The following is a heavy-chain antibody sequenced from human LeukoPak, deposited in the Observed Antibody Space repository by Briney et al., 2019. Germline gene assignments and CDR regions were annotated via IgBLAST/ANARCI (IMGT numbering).Heavy chain of an antibody. Sequence: ASVKVSCKASGYTFTGYYMHWVRQAPGQGLEWMGWISAYNGNTNYAQKLQGRVTMTTDTSTSTAYMELRSLRSDDTAVYYCASLKWELPSYWGQGTLVTVSS. CDR1: GYTFTGYY. J-gene: IGHJ4*02. V-gene: IGHV1-18*04. CDR3: ASLKWELPSY. D-gene: IGHD1-26*01. CDR2: ISAYNGNT.